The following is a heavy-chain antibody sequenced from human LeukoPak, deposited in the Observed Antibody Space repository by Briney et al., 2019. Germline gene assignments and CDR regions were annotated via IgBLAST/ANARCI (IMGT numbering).Heavy chain of an antibody. CDR2: IYYSGST. J-gene: IGHJ4*02. CDR1: GGSISSSSYY. D-gene: IGHD3-10*01. Sequence: SETLSLTCTVSGGSISSSSYYWGWIRQPPGKGLEWIGSIYYSGSTYYSPSLKSRATTSVNTSKKRFSLKLSSVPAADTAVYYCARQFGSSVREPFDYWGEGTLVTVSS. CDR3: ARQFGSSVREPFDY. V-gene: IGHV4-39*01.